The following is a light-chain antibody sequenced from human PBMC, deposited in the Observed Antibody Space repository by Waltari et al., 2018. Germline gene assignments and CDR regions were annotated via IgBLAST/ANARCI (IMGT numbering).Light chain of an antibody. Sequence: QSVLPQPPSASGTPGQRVTFSSSASSSNIEINSVYWYQQSPGTAPKVLMFKNKQRPSGVADRFSASKSGASASLAISGLRSDDEADYYCGTWDDSLSRPVFGGGTKLTVL. V-gene: IGLV1-47*01. J-gene: IGLJ3*02. CDR3: GTWDDSLSRPV. CDR1: SSNIEINS. CDR2: KNK.